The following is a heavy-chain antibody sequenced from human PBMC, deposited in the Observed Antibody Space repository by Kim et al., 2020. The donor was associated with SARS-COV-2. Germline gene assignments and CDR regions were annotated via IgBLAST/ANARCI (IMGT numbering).Heavy chain of an antibody. Sequence: GGSLRLSCAASGFTFSSYWMHWVRQAPGKGLVWVSRINSDGSSTSYADSVKGRFTNSRDHAKNTLYLQMNSLRAEDTAVYYCARGGRITMVRGVLNWFDPWGQGTLVTVSS. D-gene: IGHD3-10*01. J-gene: IGHJ5*02. CDR1: GFTFSSYW. CDR3: ARGGRITMVRGVLNWFDP. CDR2: INSDGSST. V-gene: IGHV3-74*01.